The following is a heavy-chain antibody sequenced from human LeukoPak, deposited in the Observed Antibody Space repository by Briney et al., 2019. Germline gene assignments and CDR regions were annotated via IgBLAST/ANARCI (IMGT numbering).Heavy chain of an antibody. CDR1: GFTFSSYS. CDR2: ISSSSSYI. D-gene: IGHD6-19*01. Sequence: GGSLRLSCAASGFTFSSYSMSWVRQPPGKGLEWVASISSSSSYIYYADSVQGRFTTSRDNAKHSLYLQMHSLRAEDTAVYYCAKDTGGWSSYYYYGMDVWGQGTTVTVSS. V-gene: IGHV3-21*01. J-gene: IGHJ6*02. CDR3: AKDTGGWSSYYYYGMDV.